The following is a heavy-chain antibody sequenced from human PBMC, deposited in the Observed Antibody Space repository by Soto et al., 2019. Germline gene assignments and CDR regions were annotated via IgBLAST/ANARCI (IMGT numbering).Heavy chain of an antibody. CDR1: GFTFSSYS. D-gene: IGHD3-10*01. V-gene: IGHV3-48*01. Sequence: GGSLRLSCAASGFTFSSYSMNWVRQAPGKGLEWVSYISSSSSTIYYADSVKGRFTISRDNAKNTLYLQMNSLRAEDTAVYYCATSSLYYGSALYYYGMDVWGQGTTVTVSS. CDR2: ISSSSSTI. J-gene: IGHJ6*02. CDR3: ATSSLYYGSALYYYGMDV.